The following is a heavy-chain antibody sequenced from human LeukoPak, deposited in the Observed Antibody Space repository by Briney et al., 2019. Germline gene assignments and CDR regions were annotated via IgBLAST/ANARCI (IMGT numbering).Heavy chain of an antibody. D-gene: IGHD3-22*01. J-gene: IGHJ5*02. V-gene: IGHV4-39*01. CDR2: IYYSGST. Sequence: SETLSLTCTVSGGSISRISYYWGCIRQPPGKGLEWIGSIYYSGSTYYNPSLKSRVTLSVDTSKNQFSLKLSSVSAADTAVYYCARHAKYYYDSTGYYKGWFDPWGQGALVTVSS. CDR1: GGSISRISYY. CDR3: ARHAKYYYDSTGYYKGWFDP.